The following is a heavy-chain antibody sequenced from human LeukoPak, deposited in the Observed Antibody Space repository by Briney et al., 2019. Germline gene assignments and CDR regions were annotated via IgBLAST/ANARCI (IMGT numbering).Heavy chain of an antibody. D-gene: IGHD3-3*01. CDR3: AKDTKRITIFGVPGSPY. V-gene: IGHV3-23*01. J-gene: IGHJ4*02. CDR1: GFTFSSYA. Sequence: GGSLRLSCAASGFTFSSYAMSWVRQAPGKGLEWVSAISGSGGSTYYADSVKGRFTISRDNSKNTLYLQMNSLRAEDTAVYYCAKDTKRITIFGVPGSPYWGQGTLVTVSS. CDR2: ISGSGGST.